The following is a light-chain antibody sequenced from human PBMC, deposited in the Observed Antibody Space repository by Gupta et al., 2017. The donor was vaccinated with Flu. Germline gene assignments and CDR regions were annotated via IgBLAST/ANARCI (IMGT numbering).Light chain of an antibody. CDR3: QQYGSSPQIT. CDR2: GAS. V-gene: IGKV3-20*01. Sequence: EIVLTQSLGTLSLSPGARATLSCRASQSVESTYLAWYQQKPGQAPRLLMYGASSRATGIPDRFSSSGSGTDFTLTISRLEPEDFAVYYCQQYGSSPQITFGGGTKVDIK. J-gene: IGKJ4*01. CDR1: QSVESTY.